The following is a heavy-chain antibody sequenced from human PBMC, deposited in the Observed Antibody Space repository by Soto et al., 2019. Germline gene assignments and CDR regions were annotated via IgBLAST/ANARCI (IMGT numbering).Heavy chain of an antibody. J-gene: IGHJ4*02. CDR1: RCVDIGGA. CDR3: ANSAGGYFDY. D-gene: IGHD2-15*01. Sequence: PWGCVRQCFAESRCVDIGGALSRIRQAPGKGLAWVSAISGSGGSTYYADSVKGRFTISRDNSKNTLYLQMNSLRAEDTAVYYCANSAGGYFDYWGQGTLVTVSS. V-gene: IGHV3-23*01. CDR2: ISGSGGST.